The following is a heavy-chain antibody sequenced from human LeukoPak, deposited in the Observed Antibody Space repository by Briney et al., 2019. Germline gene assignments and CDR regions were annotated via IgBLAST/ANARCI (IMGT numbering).Heavy chain of an antibody. Sequence: AASVKVSCKVSGYTLTELSMHWVRQAPAKRLEWMGGFDPEDGETIYAQKFQGRVTMTEDTSTDTAYMELSSLRSEDTAVYYCAAFSPEWRVRRGVDYWGQGTLVTVSS. CDR3: AAFSPEWRVRRGVDY. CDR1: GYTLTELS. V-gene: IGHV1-24*01. CDR2: FDPEDGET. D-gene: IGHD6-19*01. J-gene: IGHJ4*02.